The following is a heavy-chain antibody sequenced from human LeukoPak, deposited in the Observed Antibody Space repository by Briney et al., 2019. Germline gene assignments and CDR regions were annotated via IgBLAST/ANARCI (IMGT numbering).Heavy chain of an antibody. J-gene: IGHJ6*03. Sequence: ASVKVSRKASGYTFTSYDINWVRQATGQGLEWMGWMNPNSGNTGYAQKLQGRVTMTTDTSTSTAYMELRSLRSDNTAVYYCARGSPASLLWFGEGHPSYYYYMDVWGKGTTVTISS. V-gene: IGHV1-8*01. CDR2: MNPNSGNT. CDR1: GYTFTSYD. D-gene: IGHD3-10*01. CDR3: ARGSPASLLWFGEGHPSYYYYMDV.